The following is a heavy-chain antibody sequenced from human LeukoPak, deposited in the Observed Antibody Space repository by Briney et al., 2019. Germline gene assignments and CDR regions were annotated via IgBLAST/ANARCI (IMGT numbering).Heavy chain of an antibody. V-gene: IGHV4-59*01. D-gene: IGHD2-2*01. J-gene: IGHJ4*02. Sequence: SETLSLTRTVSGGSISSYYWSWIRQPPGKGLEWIGYIYYSGSTNYNPSLKSRVTISVDTSKNQFSLKLSSVTAADTAVYYCARRYCSSTSCFYYFGYWGQGTLVTVS. CDR3: ARRYCSSTSCFYYFGY. CDR1: GGSISSYY. CDR2: IYYSGST.